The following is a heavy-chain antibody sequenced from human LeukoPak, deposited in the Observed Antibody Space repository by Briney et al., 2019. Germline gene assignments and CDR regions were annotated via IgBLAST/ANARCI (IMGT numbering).Heavy chain of an antibody. J-gene: IGHJ4*02. Sequence: SETLSLTCTVSGDSISSHYWSWIRQPPGKGLEWIGYIYDSGSTNYNPSLKSRVTISVDTSKNQFSLKLSSVTAADTAVYYCARLGSGFPYYFDYWGQGTLVTVSS. CDR3: ARLGSGFPYYFDY. V-gene: IGHV4-59*11. D-gene: IGHD3-10*01. CDR1: GDSISSHY. CDR2: IYDSGST.